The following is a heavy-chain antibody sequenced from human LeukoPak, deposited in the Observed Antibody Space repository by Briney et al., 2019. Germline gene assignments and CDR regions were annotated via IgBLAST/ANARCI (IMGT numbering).Heavy chain of an antibody. CDR1: GYTFTGYY. Sequence: ASVKVSCKASGYTFTGYYMHWVRQAPGQGLEWMGWINPNSGGTNYAQKFQGRVTMTRDTSNSTAYMELSRLRSDDTAVYYCARDLGSIFGVVTPNWFDPWGQGTLVTVSS. D-gene: IGHD3-3*01. CDR3: ARDLGSIFGVVTPNWFDP. V-gene: IGHV1-2*02. J-gene: IGHJ5*02. CDR2: INPNSGGT.